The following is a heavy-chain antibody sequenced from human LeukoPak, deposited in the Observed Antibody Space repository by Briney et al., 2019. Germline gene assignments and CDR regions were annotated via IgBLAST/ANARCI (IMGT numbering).Heavy chain of an antibody. CDR3: ARLTSSWYQDWYFDL. CDR1: GGSISSSNYF. V-gene: IGHV4-39*07. J-gene: IGHJ2*01. CDR2: IYYTGST. D-gene: IGHD6-13*01. Sequence: SETLSFTCSVSGGSISSSNYFWGWIRQPPGKGLEWIGSIYYTGSTYYNPSLKSRVTIFVDTSKNQFSLKLSSVTAADTAVYYCARLTSSWYQDWYFDLWGRGTLVTVSS.